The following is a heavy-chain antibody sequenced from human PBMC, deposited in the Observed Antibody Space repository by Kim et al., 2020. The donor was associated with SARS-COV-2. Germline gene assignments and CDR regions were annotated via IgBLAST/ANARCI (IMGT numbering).Heavy chain of an antibody. CDR3: ARDSTMSTLDY. Sequence: GGSLRLSCAASGFPFSYYSMTWVRQAPGKGLQWVSYISSTSSTIYYADSVKGRFTASRDNAKNLLYLRLNSLRAEDTAVYFCARDSTMSTLDYWGQGALV. V-gene: IGHV3-48*04. CDR2: ISSTSSTI. CDR1: GFPFSYYS. D-gene: IGHD2-2*01. J-gene: IGHJ4*02.